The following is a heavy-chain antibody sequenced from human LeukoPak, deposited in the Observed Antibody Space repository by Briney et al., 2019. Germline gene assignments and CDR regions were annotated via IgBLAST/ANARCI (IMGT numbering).Heavy chain of an antibody. Sequence: GGSLRLSCAASGLTFSNYAMTWVRQAPGKGLEWVSSIIVSGSRTYYADSVKGLFTISRDNSKNTLYLQMNSLRAEDTALYYCSKDPNGDYIGAFDMWGPGTLVTVSS. CDR1: GLTFSNYA. CDR3: SKDPNGDYIGAFDM. CDR2: IIVSGSRT. V-gene: IGHV3-23*01. D-gene: IGHD4-17*01. J-gene: IGHJ3*02.